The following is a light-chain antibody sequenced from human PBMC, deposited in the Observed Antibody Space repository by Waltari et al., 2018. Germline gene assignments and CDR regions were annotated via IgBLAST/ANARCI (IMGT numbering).Light chain of an antibody. V-gene: IGKV3-20*01. CDR1: QSVSSSY. Sequence: EIVLTQSPGTLSLSPAERATLSCSAGQSVSSSYLTWYQQKPGQAPRLLIFGASSRATGIPDRFSGSGSGTDFTLTISRLEPEDFAVYYCQQYGSSPITFGQGTRLEIK. CDR3: QQYGSSPIT. J-gene: IGKJ5*01. CDR2: GAS.